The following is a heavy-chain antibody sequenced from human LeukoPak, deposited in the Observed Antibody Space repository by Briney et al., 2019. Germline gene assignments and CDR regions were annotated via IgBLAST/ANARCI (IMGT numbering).Heavy chain of an antibody. CDR1: GFTFSDYW. V-gene: IGHV3-74*01. Sequence: TGGSLRLSCAVSGFTFSDYWMHWVRHAPGKGLVWVSRINNDGSSTSNADSVKGRFTFSRGNAKNTLYLQMNSLKAEDTAVYYCARESPSGSDAFDFWGQGTMVTVCS. CDR2: INNDGSST. J-gene: IGHJ3*01. D-gene: IGHD3-22*01. CDR3: ARESPSGSDAFDF.